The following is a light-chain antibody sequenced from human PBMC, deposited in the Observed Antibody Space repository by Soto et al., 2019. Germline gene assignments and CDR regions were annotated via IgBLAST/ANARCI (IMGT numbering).Light chain of an antibody. CDR3: MQSTQFPHELT. J-gene: IGKJ5*01. V-gene: IGKV2-24*01. Sequence: EIVMTQTPLSAPLTLGQPASISCRSSQSFVRSDGDTYVSWLQQRPGQLPRLLNYRIFNRFSGVPDRFSGSGAGTDFTLKISRVEAEDVGFYYFMQSTQFPHELTFVQGTRLEIK. CDR1: QSFVRSDGDTY. CDR2: RIF.